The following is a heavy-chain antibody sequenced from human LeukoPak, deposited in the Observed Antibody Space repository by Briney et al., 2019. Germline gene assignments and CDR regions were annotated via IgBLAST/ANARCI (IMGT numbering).Heavy chain of an antibody. J-gene: IGHJ4*02. D-gene: IGHD5-18*01. V-gene: IGHV3-73*01. CDR1: GYTFTSYY. CDR3: TRLVDTAT. CDR2: IRSKANSYAT. Sequence: KVSCKASGYTFTSYYMHWVRQASGKGLEWVGRIRSKANSYATAYAASVKGRFTISRDDSKNTAYLQMNSLKTEDTAVYYCTRLVDTATWGQGTLVTVSS.